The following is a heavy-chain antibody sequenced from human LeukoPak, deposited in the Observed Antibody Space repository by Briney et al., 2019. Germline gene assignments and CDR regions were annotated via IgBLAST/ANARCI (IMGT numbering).Heavy chain of an antibody. Sequence: GGSLRLSCAASGFTFRDYYMNWIRQAPGKGLEWVSYISGSSGYTNYADSVKGRFTISRDNAKSSLYLQMDSRTAEDTAMYFCAKHSSSSNYYYGMDVWGQGTTVTVSS. J-gene: IGHJ6*02. CDR3: AKHSSSSNYYYGMDV. CDR2: ISGSSGYT. V-gene: IGHV3-11*03. D-gene: IGHD6-13*01. CDR1: GFTFRDYY.